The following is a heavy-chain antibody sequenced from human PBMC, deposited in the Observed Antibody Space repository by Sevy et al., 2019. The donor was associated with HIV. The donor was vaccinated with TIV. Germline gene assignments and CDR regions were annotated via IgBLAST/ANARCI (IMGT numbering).Heavy chain of an antibody. D-gene: IGHD1-26*01. CDR2: IQYSGTT. Sequence: SETLSLSCSFSGDFISTYYWTWIRQAPGKGVDWIGSIQYSGTTNYNPSLKSRVTISIDTSKNQFSLNLSSVTAVDTALYFCARGFAIEGLFFEFWGQGILVTVSS. J-gene: IGHJ4*02. CDR1: GDFISTYY. V-gene: IGHV4-59*13. CDR3: ARGFAIEGLFFEF.